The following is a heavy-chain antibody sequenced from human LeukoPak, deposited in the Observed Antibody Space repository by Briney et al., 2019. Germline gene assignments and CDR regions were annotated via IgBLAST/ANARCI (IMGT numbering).Heavy chain of an antibody. CDR1: GYTFTSYY. Sequence: ASVMVSCRASGYTFTSYYMHWVRQAPGQGLEWMGMINPSGGSTSYAQKFQGRVTMTRDMSTSTVYMELSSLRSEDTAVYYCARGWELMRRFDSWGQGTLVTVSS. CDR3: ARGWELMRRFDS. J-gene: IGHJ4*02. CDR2: INPSGGST. V-gene: IGHV1-46*01. D-gene: IGHD1-26*01.